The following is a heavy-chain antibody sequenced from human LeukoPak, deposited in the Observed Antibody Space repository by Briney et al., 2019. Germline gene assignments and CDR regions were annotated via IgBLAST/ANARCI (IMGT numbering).Heavy chain of an antibody. CDR1: GFTFDDYA. Sequence: GGSLRLSCAASGFTFDDYAMHWVRQAPGKGLGWVSGISWNSGSIGYADSVKGRFTISRDNAKNSLYLQMNSLRAEDTALYYCAKDIGAAGTRVFDIWGGGTRDSVSS. CDR3: AKDIGAAGTRVFDI. CDR2: ISWNSGSI. V-gene: IGHV3-9*01. D-gene: IGHD6-13*01. J-gene: IGHJ3*02.